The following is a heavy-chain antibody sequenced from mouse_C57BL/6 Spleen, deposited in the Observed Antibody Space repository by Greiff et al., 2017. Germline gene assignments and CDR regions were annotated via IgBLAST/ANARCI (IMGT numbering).Heavy chain of an antibody. Sequence: EVQRVESGGGLVKPGGSLKLSCAASGFTFSSYTMSWVRQTPEKRLEWVATISGGGGNTYYPDSVKGRFTISRDNAKNTLYLQMSSLRSEDTALYYCARPQLGEYFDYWGQGTTLTVSS. CDR1: GFTFSSYT. CDR2: ISGGGGNT. CDR3: ARPQLGEYFDY. J-gene: IGHJ2*01. D-gene: IGHD4-1*02. V-gene: IGHV5-9*01.